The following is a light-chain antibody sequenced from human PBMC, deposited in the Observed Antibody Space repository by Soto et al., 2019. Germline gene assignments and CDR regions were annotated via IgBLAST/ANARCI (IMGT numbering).Light chain of an antibody. CDR3: ETWDTNVVV. J-gene: IGLJ2*01. Sequence: QLVLTQSSSASASLGSSVKLTCTLSIGHSTYIIAWHQQQPGKAPRYLMKLEGSGSYDKGSGIPDRFSGSSSGADRYLTISNLQFEDEADYYCETWDTNVVVFGGGTKLTVL. CDR1: IGHSTYI. V-gene: IGLV4-60*02. CDR2: LEGSGSY.